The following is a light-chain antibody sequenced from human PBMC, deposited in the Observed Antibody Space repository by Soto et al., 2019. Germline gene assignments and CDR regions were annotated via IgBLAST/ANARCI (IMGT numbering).Light chain of an antibody. V-gene: IGLV2-8*01. J-gene: IGLJ1*01. CDR1: SSDVGGYSY. Sequence: ALTQPPSASGSPGQSVTISCTGTSSDVGGYSYVSWYQQHPGKAPKLMIYEVSKRPSGVPDRFSGSKSGNTASLTVSGLQAEDEADYYCNSYAGSNHFVFGTGTKLTVL. CDR3: NSYAGSNHFV. CDR2: EVS.